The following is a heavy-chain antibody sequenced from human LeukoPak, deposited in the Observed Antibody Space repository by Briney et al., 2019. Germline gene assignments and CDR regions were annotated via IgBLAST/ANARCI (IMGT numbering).Heavy chain of an antibody. V-gene: IGHV3-23*01. CDR3: AKSGDHYDLWSGYYTYFDY. CDR1: GFTFSSYA. Sequence: GRSLRLSCAASGFTFSSYAMSWVRQAPGKGLEWVSAISGSGGSTYYADSVKGRFTISRDNSKNTLYLQMNSLRAEDTAVYYCAKSGDHYDLWSGYYTYFDYWGQGTLVTVSS. J-gene: IGHJ4*02. CDR2: ISGSGGST. D-gene: IGHD3-3*01.